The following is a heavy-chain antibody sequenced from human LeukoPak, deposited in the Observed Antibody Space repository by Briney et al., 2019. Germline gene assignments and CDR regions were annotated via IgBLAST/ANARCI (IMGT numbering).Heavy chain of an antibody. CDR3: ARFSGGWYAGYDY. Sequence: GGSLRLSCAASGFTFSSYAMSWVRQAPGKGLEWVSAISGSGGSTYYADSVKGRFTISRDNSKNTLYLQMNSLRAEDTAVYYCARFSGGWYAGYDYWGQGTLVTVSS. V-gene: IGHV3-23*01. CDR2: ISGSGGST. CDR1: GFTFSSYA. J-gene: IGHJ4*02. D-gene: IGHD6-13*01.